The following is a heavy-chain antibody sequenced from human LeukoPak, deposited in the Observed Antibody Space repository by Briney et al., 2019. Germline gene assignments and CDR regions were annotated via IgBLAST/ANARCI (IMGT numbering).Heavy chain of an antibody. CDR3: ARDQEGFDY. J-gene: IGHJ4*02. CDR2: IYPRDGST. CDR1: RYTFSNYD. Sequence: EASVKVSCKASRYTFSNYDINWVRQATGQGLEWMGMIYPRDGSTSYAQRFQDRVTVTRDTSTSTVHMELSGLRSEDTAVYYCARDQEGFDYWGQGTQVTVSS. V-gene: IGHV1-46*01.